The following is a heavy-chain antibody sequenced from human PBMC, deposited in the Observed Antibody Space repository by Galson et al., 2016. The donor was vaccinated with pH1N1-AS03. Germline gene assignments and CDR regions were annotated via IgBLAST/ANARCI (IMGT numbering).Heavy chain of an antibody. Sequence: SLRLSCAASGFTLTNYGMHWVRQSPGKGLEWVAIVWNAGGNKFYADSVKGRFTISRDSSENTLYLDMNTLRAEDTAIYYCARDDNNSGHFIDHWGQGTLVSVTS. CDR3: ARDDNNSGHFIDH. D-gene: IGHD3-22*01. J-gene: IGHJ4*02. V-gene: IGHV3-33*01. CDR1: GFTLTNYG. CDR2: VWNAGGNK.